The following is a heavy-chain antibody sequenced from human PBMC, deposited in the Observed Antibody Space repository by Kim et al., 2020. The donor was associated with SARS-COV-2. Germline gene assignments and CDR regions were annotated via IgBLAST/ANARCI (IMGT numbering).Heavy chain of an antibody. CDR2: ISSSSSTI. Sequence: GGSLRLSCAASGFTFSSYSMNWVRQAPGKGLEWVSYISSSSSTIYYADYVKGRFTISRDNAKNSLYLQMNSLRDEDTAVYYCAREPGGSGSYYNYYYYGMDVWGQGTTVTVSS. D-gene: IGHD3-10*01. CDR1: GFTFSSYS. CDR3: AREPGGSGSYYNYYYYGMDV. J-gene: IGHJ6*02. V-gene: IGHV3-48*02.